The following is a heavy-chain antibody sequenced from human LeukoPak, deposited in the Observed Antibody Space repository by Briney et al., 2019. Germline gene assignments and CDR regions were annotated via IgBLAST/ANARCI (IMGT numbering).Heavy chain of an antibody. CDR1: GYTFSTYA. V-gene: IGHV1-3*01. CDR3: AREIDRDGYNRFFDY. D-gene: IGHD5-24*01. Sequence: ASVKVSCKASGYTFSTYAMHWVRQAPGQRLEWMGWINAGNGNTKYSQKSQGRVTFTRDTSAYTVYMDLTSLRSEDTAIYYCAREIDRDGYNRFFDYWGQGTLVTVSS. CDR2: INAGNGNT. J-gene: IGHJ4*02.